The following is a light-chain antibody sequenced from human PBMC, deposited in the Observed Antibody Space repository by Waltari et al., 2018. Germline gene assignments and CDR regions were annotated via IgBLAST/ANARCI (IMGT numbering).Light chain of an antibody. J-gene: IGKJ1*01. V-gene: IGKV1-39*01. Sequence: DIQMTQSPYSLSASVGDRVTITCRASQSISNNLNCYQQKPGKAPKLLIYATSVLQSGVPSRFSGRGSGTDFTLTTSSLQPEDFATYYCQQTYSTWTFGQGTAVEIK. CDR1: QSISNN. CDR3: QQTYSTWT. CDR2: ATS.